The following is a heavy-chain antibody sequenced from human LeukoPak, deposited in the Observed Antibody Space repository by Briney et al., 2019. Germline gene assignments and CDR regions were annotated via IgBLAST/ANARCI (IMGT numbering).Heavy chain of an antibody. D-gene: IGHD6-19*01. CDR1: GYTLTELS. CDR2: FGPEDGET. Sequence: ASVKVSCKVSGYTLTELSMHWVRQAPGKGLEWMGGFGPEDGETIYAQKFQGRVTMTEDTSTDTAYMELSSLRSEDTAVYYCATGPPGIAVAGNDYWGQGTLVTVSS. J-gene: IGHJ4*02. V-gene: IGHV1-24*01. CDR3: ATGPPGIAVAGNDY.